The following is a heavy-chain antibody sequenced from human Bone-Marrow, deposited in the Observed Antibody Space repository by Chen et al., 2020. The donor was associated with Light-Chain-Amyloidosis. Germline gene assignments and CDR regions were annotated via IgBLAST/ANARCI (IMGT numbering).Heavy chain of an antibody. V-gene: IGHV3-74*01. CDR2: INPDGTRG. Sequence: DVQLLESGGGLVQPGGSLRLSCAASGVTFRTSWMHWVRQAPGKGLVWVSRINPDGTRGDYADSVWGRFTISRDDAKSTVYLQMKSLRAEDTAVYYCSREFTGYDDYWGQGTLVTVSS. J-gene: IGHJ4*02. CDR3: SREFTGYDDY. D-gene: IGHD5-12*01. CDR1: GVTFRTSW.